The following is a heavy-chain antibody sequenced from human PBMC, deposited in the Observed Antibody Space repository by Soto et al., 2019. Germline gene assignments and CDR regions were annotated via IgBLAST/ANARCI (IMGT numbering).Heavy chain of an antibody. CDR2: VDHSGST. Sequence: SKTMSLTCSVTNASITSSGYYWSCIRKHPGKGVEWICYVDHSGSTYYSLSLKSRITISADTSKNQFSLTLSSLTAADTAVYYCARVGGINWFDPWGQG. CDR1: NASITSSGYY. V-gene: IGHV4-31*03. J-gene: IGHJ5*02. CDR3: ARVGGINWFDP. D-gene: IGHD1-20*01.